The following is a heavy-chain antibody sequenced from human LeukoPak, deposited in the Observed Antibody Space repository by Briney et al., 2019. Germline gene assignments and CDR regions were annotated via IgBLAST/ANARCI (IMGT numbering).Heavy chain of an antibody. D-gene: IGHD6-13*01. CDR2: ISSSSSPI. CDR3: ERDHYSRNDY. J-gene: IGHJ4*02. V-gene: IGHV3-48*02. Sequence: GGSLRLSCAASGFTFSSYAMNWVRQAPGKGLEWLSYISSSSSPIYYADSVKGRFTISRDNAKNSLYLQMNSLRDEDTAVYYCERDHYSRNDYWGQGTLVTVSS. CDR1: GFTFSSYA.